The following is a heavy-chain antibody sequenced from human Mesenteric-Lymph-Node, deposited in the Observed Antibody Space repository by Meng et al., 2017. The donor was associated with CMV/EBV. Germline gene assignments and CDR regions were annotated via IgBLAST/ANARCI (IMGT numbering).Heavy chain of an antibody. CDR3: ARSLSGDGMDV. CDR2: ISSSTATI. CDR1: GFTLTTYS. D-gene: IGHD3-10*01. V-gene: IGHV3-48*04. Sequence: GESLKISCVASGFTLTTYSMNWVRQAPGAGLEWVSYISSSTATIYYADSVRGRFTISRDNAKNSLYLQMNSLRAEDTAVYYCARSLSGDGMDVWGQGTTVTVSS. J-gene: IGHJ6*02.